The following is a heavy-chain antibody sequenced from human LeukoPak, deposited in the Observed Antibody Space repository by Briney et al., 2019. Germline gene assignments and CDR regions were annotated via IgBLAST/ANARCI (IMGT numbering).Heavy chain of an antibody. V-gene: IGHV5-51*01. D-gene: IGHD6-13*01. Sequence: GESLKISCKGSGYSFTTYWIAWVRQMPGKGLECMGIIYPGDSDTRYSPSFQGQVTISADKSISTAYLQWSSLKASDTAMYYCVRQDHSSSWAYWGQGTLVTVSS. CDR2: IYPGDSDT. CDR3: VRQDHSSSWAY. CDR1: GYSFTTYW. J-gene: IGHJ4*02.